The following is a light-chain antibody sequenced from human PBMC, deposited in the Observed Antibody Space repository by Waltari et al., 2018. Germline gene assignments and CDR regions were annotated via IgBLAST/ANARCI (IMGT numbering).Light chain of an antibody. CDR1: QSVSSW. J-gene: IGKJ2*01. Sequence: DIQMTQSPSTLSASVGDRVTITCRASQSVSSWFAWYQQKPGKAPKLLIYKASTLETGVPSRFSGSGSGPEFTLTISSLQPDDFATYYCQQYNGYSPMYTFGQGTKLEI. CDR2: KAS. CDR3: QQYNGYSPMYT. V-gene: IGKV1-5*03.